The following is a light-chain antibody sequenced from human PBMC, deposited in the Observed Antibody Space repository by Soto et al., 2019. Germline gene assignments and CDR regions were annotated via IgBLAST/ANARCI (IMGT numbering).Light chain of an antibody. CDR2: GAS. J-gene: IGKJ4*01. V-gene: IGKV3-15*01. CDR1: QSVSSN. CDR3: QQYNNWPPLT. Sequence: EIVMTQSPATLSVSPGERATLSCRASQSVSSNLAWYQQKPGQAPRLLIYGASTRATGIPARFSGSGSGTEDTLTISSLQSEDFAVYYCQQYNNWPPLTFGGGTKVEIK.